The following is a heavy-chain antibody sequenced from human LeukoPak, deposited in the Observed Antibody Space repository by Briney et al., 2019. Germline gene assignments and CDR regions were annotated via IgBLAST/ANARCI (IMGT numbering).Heavy chain of an antibody. Sequence: SETLSLTCAVYGGSFSGYYWSWIRQPPGKGLEWIGEINHSGSTNYNPSLKSRVTISVDTSKNQFSLKLSSVTAADTAVYYCARVNRYVCLYGMDVWGQGTTVTVSS. V-gene: IGHV4-34*01. CDR1: GGSFSGYY. CDR2: INHSGST. CDR3: ARVNRYVCLYGMDV. D-gene: IGHD3-9*01. J-gene: IGHJ6*02.